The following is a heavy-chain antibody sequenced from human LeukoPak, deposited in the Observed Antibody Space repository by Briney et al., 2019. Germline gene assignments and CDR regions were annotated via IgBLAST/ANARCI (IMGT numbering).Heavy chain of an antibody. CDR2: IIPIFGRA. J-gene: IGHJ3*02. V-gene: IGHV1-69*13. Sequence: GASVKVSCKASGGTFSSLTINWVRQAPGQGLEWMGGIIPIFGRASYAQKFQGRVTITADDSTSTAYMELSRLRSDDTAVYYCARNDNRLWSHSRGAFDIWGQGTMVTVSS. CDR1: GGTFSSLT. CDR3: ARNDNRLWSHSRGAFDI. D-gene: IGHD1-14*01.